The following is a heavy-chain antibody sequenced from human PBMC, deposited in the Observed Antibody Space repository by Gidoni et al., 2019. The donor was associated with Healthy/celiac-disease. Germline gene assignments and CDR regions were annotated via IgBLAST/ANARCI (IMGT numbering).Heavy chain of an antibody. CDR1: GFTFSNAW. V-gene: IGHV3-15*01. CDR2: IKSKTDGATT. Sequence: EVQLVESGGGLVKPGGSLRLSCAASGFTFSNAWMSWVRQAPGKGLECVGRIKSKTDGATTDYAAPVKGRFTISRDDSNNTLYLQMNSLNTEDTAVYYCTTEYDILTGYLLQAYWGQGTLVTVSS. J-gene: IGHJ4*02. D-gene: IGHD3-9*01. CDR3: TTEYDILTGYLLQAY.